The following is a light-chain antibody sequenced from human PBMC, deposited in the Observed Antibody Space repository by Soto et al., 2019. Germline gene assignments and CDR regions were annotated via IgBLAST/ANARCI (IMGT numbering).Light chain of an antibody. CDR2: GAS. V-gene: IGKV1-39*01. CDR1: QSIINY. Sequence: DIPMTQSPSSLSASVGDSVTITCRASQSIINYLSWYEKKAGKAPKLLIFGASSLQSGVQSRFSGSGSGTEFTLTISRLQPEDFATFYCLQSYNTPFTFGPGTKVDLK. J-gene: IGKJ3*01. CDR3: LQSYNTPFT.